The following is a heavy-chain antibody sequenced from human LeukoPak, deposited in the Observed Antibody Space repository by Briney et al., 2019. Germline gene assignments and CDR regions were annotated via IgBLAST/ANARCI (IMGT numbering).Heavy chain of an antibody. J-gene: IGHJ4*02. CDR3: ATCCSSTSCRGEDY. CDR1: GFTFSSYA. V-gene: IGHV3-23*01. CDR2: ISGSGGST. D-gene: IGHD2-2*01. Sequence: GGSLRLSCAASGFTFSSYAMSWVRQAPGKGLEWVSAISGSGGSTCYADSVKGRFTISRDNSKNTLYLQMNSLRAEDTAVYYCATCCSSTSCRGEDYWGQGTLVTVSS.